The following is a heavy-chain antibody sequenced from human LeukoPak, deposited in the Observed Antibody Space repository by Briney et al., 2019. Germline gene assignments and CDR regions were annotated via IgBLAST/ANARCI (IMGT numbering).Heavy chain of an antibody. V-gene: IGHV1-46*01. CDR3: ARDMYSYTTYFDY. Sequence: ASVKVSCKASGYSLTNNYTHWARQAPGQGLEWMGIINPSGGSTSYAQKFQGRVTMTRDTSTSAVYMELSSLRSEDTAVYYCARDMYSYTTYFDYWGQGTLVTVSS. D-gene: IGHD5-18*01. CDR2: INPSGGST. J-gene: IGHJ4*02. CDR1: GYSLTNNY.